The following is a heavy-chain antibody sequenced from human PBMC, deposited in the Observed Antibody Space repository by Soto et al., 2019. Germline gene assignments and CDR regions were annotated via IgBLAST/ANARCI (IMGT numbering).Heavy chain of an antibody. J-gene: IGHJ4*02. Sequence: EVQLVESGGGLVQPGRSLRLSCAASGFTFDDYAMHWVRQAPGQGLEWVSGISWNSGSIGYADSVKGGFAISRDNAKNSLYLQMNSLRAEDTALYYCAKAFERYCSGGSCYFDYWGQGTLVTVSS. CDR1: GFTFDDYA. V-gene: IGHV3-9*01. CDR2: ISWNSGSI. CDR3: AKAFERYCSGGSCYFDY. D-gene: IGHD2-15*01.